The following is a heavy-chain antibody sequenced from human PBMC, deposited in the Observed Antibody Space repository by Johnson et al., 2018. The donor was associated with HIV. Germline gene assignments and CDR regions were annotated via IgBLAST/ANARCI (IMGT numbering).Heavy chain of an antibody. CDR2: IRYDGSNK. V-gene: IGHV3-30*02. J-gene: IGHJ3*02. D-gene: IGHD5-18*01. CDR1: GFAFSSYA. Sequence: QVQLVESGGGVVQPGTSLRLSCTASGFAFSSYALHLVRQAPGKGLEWVAFIRYDGSNKYYVGSVKGRFTISRDNAKNSLYLQMNSLRAEDTALYYCAKGCGSAMVPFAFDIWGQGTMVTVSS. CDR3: AKGCGSAMVPFAFDI.